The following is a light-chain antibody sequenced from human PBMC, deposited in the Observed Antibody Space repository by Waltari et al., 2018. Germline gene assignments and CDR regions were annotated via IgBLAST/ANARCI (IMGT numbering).Light chain of an antibody. CDR2: DAS. CDR1: QSVSRY. CDR3: QQRRNWPPIT. V-gene: IGKV3-11*01. J-gene: IGKJ5*01. Sequence: EIVLTQSPATLSLSPGERATLSCRASQSVSRYLAWYQQKPGQAPRLLIYDASNRATGIPARFSGSGSGTDFTLTISGLEPEDFAVYYCQQRRNWPPITFGQGTRLEIK.